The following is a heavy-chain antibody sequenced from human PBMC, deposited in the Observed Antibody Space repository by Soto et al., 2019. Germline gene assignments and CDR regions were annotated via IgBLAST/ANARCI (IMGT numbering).Heavy chain of an antibody. CDR2: ISAYNGNT. J-gene: IGHJ4*02. V-gene: IGHV1-18*01. Sequence: ASVKVSCKASGYTFTSYGISWVRQAPGQGLEWMGWISAYNGNTNYAQKPQGRVTMTRDTSTSTVYMEVRSLRSEDTAVYYCASLRANGFDYWGQGTLVTVSS. CDR3: ASLRANGFDY. CDR1: GYTFTSYG. D-gene: IGHD2-8*01.